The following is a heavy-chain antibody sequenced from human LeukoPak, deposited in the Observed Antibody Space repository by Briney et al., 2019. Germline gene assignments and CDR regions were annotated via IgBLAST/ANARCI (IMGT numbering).Heavy chain of an antibody. Sequence: PGGSLRLSCAASGFTVSSNYMSWVRQAPGKGLEWVSVIYSGGSTYYADSVKGRFAISRDNADNSLFLQMNSLRAEDTAVYYCAISTTVVTPFDYWGRGTLVTVSS. J-gene: IGHJ4*02. CDR3: AISTTVVTPFDY. CDR2: IYSGGST. CDR1: GFTVSSNY. D-gene: IGHD4-23*01. V-gene: IGHV3-53*01.